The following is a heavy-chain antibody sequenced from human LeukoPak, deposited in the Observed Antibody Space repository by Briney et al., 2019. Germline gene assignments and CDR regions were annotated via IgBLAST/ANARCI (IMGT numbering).Heavy chain of an antibody. V-gene: IGHV3-23*01. D-gene: IGHD6-19*01. J-gene: IGHJ4*02. CDR2: ICGSGGCT. Sequence: PGGSLRLSCEASGFTFNTYAIYWVRQAPGKGLEWVSGICGSGGCTYYADSVKGRFTISRDNSKNTVYLQMNSLTADDGRNCAKTTVGYSSGRYPGWPADCWGQGTLVTVSS. CDR1: GFTFNTYA. CDR3: AKTTVGYSSGRYPGWPADC.